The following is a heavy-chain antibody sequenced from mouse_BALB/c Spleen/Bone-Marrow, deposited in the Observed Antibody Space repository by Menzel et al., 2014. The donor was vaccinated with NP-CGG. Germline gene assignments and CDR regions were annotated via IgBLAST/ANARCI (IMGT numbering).Heavy chain of an antibody. CDR2: INPSNGRT. Sequence: VKLMESGAELVKPGASVKLSCKASGYTFTSYYMYWVKQRPGQGLEWIGEINPSNGRTNFNEKFKSKATLTVDKSSSTAYMQLSSLTSEDSAVYYCTRSTMITYFDYWGQGTTLTVSS. D-gene: IGHD2-4*01. CDR1: GYTFTSYY. CDR3: TRSTMITYFDY. J-gene: IGHJ2*01. V-gene: IGHV1S81*02.